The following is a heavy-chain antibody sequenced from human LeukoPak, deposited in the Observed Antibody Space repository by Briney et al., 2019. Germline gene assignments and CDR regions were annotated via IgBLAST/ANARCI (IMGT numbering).Heavy chain of an antibody. CDR3: ARDQSHHDSSGSLYDP. CDR2: IRDNESDK. J-gene: IGHJ5*02. D-gene: IGHD3-22*01. Sequence: PGGSLSLSCAASGFTFSTYGMHWVRQAPGKGLEWVAFIRDNESDKYYADSVRGRFTISRDNSKNTLYLQMNSLTPDDTALYYCARDQSHHDSSGSLYDPWGQGTLVTVPS. V-gene: IGHV3-30*02. CDR1: GFTFSTYG.